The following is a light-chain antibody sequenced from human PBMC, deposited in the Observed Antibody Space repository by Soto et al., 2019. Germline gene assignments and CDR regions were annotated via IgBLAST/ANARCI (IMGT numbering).Light chain of an antibody. V-gene: IGLV1-40*01. J-gene: IGLJ2*01. Sequence: QSVLTQPPSVSGAPGQRVTISCTGSSSNIGAGYDVQWYQQLPGTAPKLLIYGNNNRPSGVPDRFSGSKSGTSASLAITGLRAEDEADYCCQSYDSSLSGVVFGGGTKRPVL. CDR2: GNN. CDR1: SSNIGAGYD. CDR3: QSYDSSLSGVV.